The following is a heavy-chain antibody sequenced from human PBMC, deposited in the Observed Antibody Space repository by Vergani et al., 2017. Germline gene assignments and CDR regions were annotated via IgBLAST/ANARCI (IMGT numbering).Heavy chain of an antibody. Sequence: QVQLVQSGAEVKKPGASVKVSCKASGYTFTSYGISWVRQAPGQGLEWMGWINPNSGGTNYAQKFQGRVTMTRDTSISTAYMELSRLRSDDTAVYYCARDGGHSGWDRNNWFDPWGQGTLVTVSS. J-gene: IGHJ5*02. V-gene: IGHV1-2*02. CDR1: GYTFTSYG. CDR3: ARDGGHSGWDRNNWFDP. D-gene: IGHD6-19*01. CDR2: INPNSGGT.